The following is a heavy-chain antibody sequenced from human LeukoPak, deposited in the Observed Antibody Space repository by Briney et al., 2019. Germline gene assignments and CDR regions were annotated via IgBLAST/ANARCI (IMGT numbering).Heavy chain of an antibody. CDR1: GFTFSSYG. Sequence: GRSLRLSCAASGFTFSSYGMHWVRQAPGKGLEWVAVISYDGSNKYYADSVKGRFPIYRDNSKNTLYLQMNSLRAEDTAVYYCAKDGGYSYGFTFDYWGQGTLVTVSS. V-gene: IGHV3-30*18. CDR3: AKDGGYSYGFTFDY. CDR2: ISYDGSNK. D-gene: IGHD5-18*01. J-gene: IGHJ4*02.